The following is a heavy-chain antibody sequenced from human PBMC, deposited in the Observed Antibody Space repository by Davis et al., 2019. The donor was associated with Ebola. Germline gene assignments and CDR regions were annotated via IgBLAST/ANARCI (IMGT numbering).Heavy chain of an antibody. CDR3: AREGDPHYYMDV. J-gene: IGHJ6*03. V-gene: IGHV4-61*08. CDR2: IYNSGNT. CDR1: GGSISSGDYY. Sequence: SETLSLTCTVSGGSISSGDYYWSWIRQPPGKGLEWIGYIYNSGNTNYNPSLKSRVTISVDTPKNQFSLNLRSVTAADTAVYYCAREGDPHYYMDVWGKGTTVTVAS. D-gene: IGHD2-21*02.